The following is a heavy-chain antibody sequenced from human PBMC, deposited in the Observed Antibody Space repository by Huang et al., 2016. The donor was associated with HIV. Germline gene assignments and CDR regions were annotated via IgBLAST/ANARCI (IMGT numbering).Heavy chain of an antibody. CDR3: ARGSRQGKYYYGSGTAY. J-gene: IGHJ4*02. D-gene: IGHD3-10*01. V-gene: IGHV3-74*01. CDR1: GFTFSSYW. Sequence: GGGLVQPGGSLRLSCAASGFTFSSYWVHWVRQVPGKGLVWVSHIKSDGSSTSYADSVKGRFTISRDNAKNTLYLQMNSLRAEDTAVYYCARGSRQGKYYYGSGTAYWGQGTLVTVSS. CDR2: IKSDGSST.